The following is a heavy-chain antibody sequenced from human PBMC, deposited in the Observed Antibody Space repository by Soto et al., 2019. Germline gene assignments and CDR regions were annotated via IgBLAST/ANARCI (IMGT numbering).Heavy chain of an antibody. J-gene: IGHJ4*02. CDR1: GDSVSGGYS. Sequence: QVQLQESGPGLVKPSETLSLTCNVSGDSVSGGYSWSWIRQPPGKGLEWIAYIESSGGTRYRPSLARRLTVSFDMSKNQMSLNLNSVTAADTAVYYCARTDRFGSWDAWYWGQGTLVTVSA. D-gene: IGHD3-10*01. CDR3: ARTDRFGSWDAWY. CDR2: IESSGGT. V-gene: IGHV4-61*08.